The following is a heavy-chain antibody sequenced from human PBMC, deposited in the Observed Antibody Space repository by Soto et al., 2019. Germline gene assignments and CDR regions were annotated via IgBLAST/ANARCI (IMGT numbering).Heavy chain of an antibody. CDR2: VYYSGST. J-gene: IGHJ5*02. CDR3: ARAWDLAGGRMYWFDP. CDR1: GVSITTSSYF. V-gene: IGHV4-39*07. D-gene: IGHD3-16*01. Sequence: QLQLQESGPGLVKPSETLSLTCTVSGVSITTSSYFWGWIRQPPGKGLEWIGSVYYSGSTYYNPSLKSRVTISVDTSKNQFSLKLSSVTAADTAVYYCARAWDLAGGRMYWFDPWGQGTLVTVSS.